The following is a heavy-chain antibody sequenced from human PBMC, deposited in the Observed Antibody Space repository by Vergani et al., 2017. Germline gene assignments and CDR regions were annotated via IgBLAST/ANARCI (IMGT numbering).Heavy chain of an antibody. Sequence: EVQLLESGGNLVQPGGSLRLSCAASGFTFTNFAMTWVRQAPGEGLEWVSGISGSGGFTYYADSVKGRFTISRDNSKNTMFLEMNNLRAEDTAVYYCAKDNVPGYYDSSGYCDYLGQGTLVTVS. D-gene: IGHD3-22*01. CDR1: GFTFTNFA. V-gene: IGHV3-23*01. CDR3: AKDNVPGYYDSSGYCDY. J-gene: IGHJ4*02. CDR2: ISGSGGFT.